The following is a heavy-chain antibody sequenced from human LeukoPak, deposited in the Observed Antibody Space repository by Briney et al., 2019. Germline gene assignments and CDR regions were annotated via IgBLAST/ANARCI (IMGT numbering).Heavy chain of an antibody. CDR3: ARSNNDGDYLGVGFDY. D-gene: IGHD4-17*01. Sequence: ASVKVSCKASGYTFCSYAMNWVRQAPGQGLEWMGWINTNTGNPTYAQGFTGRFVLSLDTSVSTAYLQISSLQAEDTAVYYCARSNNDGDYLGVGFDYWGQGTLVTVSS. CDR1: GYTFCSYA. J-gene: IGHJ4*02. V-gene: IGHV7-4-1*02. CDR2: INTNTGNP.